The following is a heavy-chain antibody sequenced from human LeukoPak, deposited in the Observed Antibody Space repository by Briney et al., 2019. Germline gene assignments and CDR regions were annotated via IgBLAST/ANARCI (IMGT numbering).Heavy chain of an antibody. D-gene: IGHD3/OR15-3a*01. CDR3: GRRGHLHRPF. V-gene: IGHV4-39*01. CDR1: GDSDDSIKSSSYY. J-gene: IGHJ4*02. CDR2: IYYDGST. Sequence: SETLSLTCTVSGDSDDSIKSSSYYWAWIRLPPGKGLEWAGSIYYDGSTYYNPSLRGRVTISVDTSKSQFSVKLNSVTAAHTAMYYCGRRGHLHRPFWGRGTLVTVSS.